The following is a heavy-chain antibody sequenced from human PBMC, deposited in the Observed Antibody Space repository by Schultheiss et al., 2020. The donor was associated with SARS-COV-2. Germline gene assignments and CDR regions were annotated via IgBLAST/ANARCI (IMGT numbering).Heavy chain of an antibody. CDR2: IYYSGST. J-gene: IGHJ6*02. Sequence: SETLSLTCTVSGGSISSYYWSWIRQPPGKGLEWIGYIYYSGSTNYNPSFKSRVTISLGTSKNQFSLILSSVTAADTAMYYCARVRGRGYCSSTSCPYYYYYGMDVWGQGTTVTVSS. V-gene: IGHV4-59*01. CDR1: GGSISSYY. D-gene: IGHD2-2*01. CDR3: ARVRGRGYCSSTSCPYYYYYGMDV.